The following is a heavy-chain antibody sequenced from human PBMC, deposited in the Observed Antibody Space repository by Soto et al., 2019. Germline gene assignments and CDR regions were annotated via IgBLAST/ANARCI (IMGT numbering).Heavy chain of an antibody. CDR3: AKDSDVMTGRRFGMDV. D-gene: IGHD2-21*01. CDR1: GFIFSDYG. J-gene: IGHJ6*02. V-gene: IGHV3-30*18. Sequence: QVQLVESGGGVVQPGRSLRLSYAASGFIFSDYGMHWARQAPGKGLEWVAVISYDGNKKYYADSVKGRINISRDNSKNKLYLQVNSLKAEDTAVYYCAKDSDVMTGRRFGMDVWGQGTTVTVSS. CDR2: ISYDGNKK.